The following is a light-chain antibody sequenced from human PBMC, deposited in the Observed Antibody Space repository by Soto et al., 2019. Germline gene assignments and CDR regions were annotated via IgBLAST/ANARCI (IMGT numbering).Light chain of an antibody. V-gene: IGKV3-15*01. Sequence: ETVMTQSPATLSVSPGERVTLSCRASQSVRTNLVWYQQSPGQPPRLLIYGASDRVAGVPDRFSGSGSGTDFTLTISGLQSEDCAVYFCQQYNNWPLTFGGGTKVETK. CDR1: QSVRTN. CDR2: GAS. J-gene: IGKJ4*01. CDR3: QQYNNWPLT.